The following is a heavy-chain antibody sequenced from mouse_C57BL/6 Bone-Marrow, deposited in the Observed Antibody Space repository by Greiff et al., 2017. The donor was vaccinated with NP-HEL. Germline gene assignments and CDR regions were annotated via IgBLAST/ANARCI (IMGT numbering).Heavy chain of an antibody. CDR3: ARKFTVVAPFDY. CDR2: IHPNSGST. Sequence: QVQLQQSGAELVKPGASVKLSCKASGYTFTSYWMHWVKQRPGQGLEWIGMIHPNSGSTNYNEKFKSKATLTVDKSSSTAYMQLSSLTSEDSAVYYCARKFTVVAPFDYWGQGTTLTVSS. V-gene: IGHV1-64*01. CDR1: GYTFTSYW. D-gene: IGHD1-1*01. J-gene: IGHJ2*01.